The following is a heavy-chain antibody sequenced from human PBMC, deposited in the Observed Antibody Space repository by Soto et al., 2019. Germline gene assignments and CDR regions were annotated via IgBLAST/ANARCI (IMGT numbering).Heavy chain of an antibody. CDR3: AKDRQPDGIWTFDL. V-gene: IGHV3-23*03. CDR2: FFPGGST. J-gene: IGHJ4*02. Sequence: GGSLRLSCAASGFTFSTYTMNWVRQAPWKGLVWVAGFFPGGSTYYANSVKGRFIISRVHSQSSVFLQMSSLRDEDTAVYYCAKDRQPDGIWTFDLWGQGTLVTVSS. D-gene: IGHD3-9*01. CDR1: GFTFSTYT.